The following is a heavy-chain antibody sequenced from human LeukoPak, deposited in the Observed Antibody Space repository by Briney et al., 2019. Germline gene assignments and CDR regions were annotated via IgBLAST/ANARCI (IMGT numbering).Heavy chain of an antibody. CDR3: AKFLPTHIVVANYYFDY. V-gene: IGHV3-23*01. J-gene: IGHJ4*02. CDR2: ISGSGGST. CDR1: GFTFSSYA. D-gene: IGHD2-21*01. Sequence: GGSLRLSCAASGFTFSSYAMSWVRQAPGKGLEWVSAISGSGGSTYYADSVKGRFTISRDNSKNTLYLQMNSLRAEDTAVYYCAKFLPTHIVVANYYFDYGGQGPLVTVS.